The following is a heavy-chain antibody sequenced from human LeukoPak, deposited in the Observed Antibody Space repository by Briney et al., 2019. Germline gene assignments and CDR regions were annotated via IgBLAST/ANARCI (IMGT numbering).Heavy chain of an antibody. J-gene: IGHJ4*02. Sequence: GESLKISCAASGFTFSSYEMNWVRQAPGKGLEWVSYISSSGSTIYYADSVKGRFTISRDNAKNSLYLQMNSLRAEDTAVYYCARVDPDYGGNSGIDYWGQGTLVTVSS. CDR1: GFTFSSYE. CDR3: ARVDPDYGGNSGIDY. CDR2: ISSSGSTI. D-gene: IGHD4-23*01. V-gene: IGHV3-48*03.